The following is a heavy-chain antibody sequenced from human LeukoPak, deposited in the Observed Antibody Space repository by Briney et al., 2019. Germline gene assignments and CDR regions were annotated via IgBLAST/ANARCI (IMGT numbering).Heavy chain of an antibody. CDR2: ISYDGSNK. CDR3: ASDIGLGYYGDYVERSLSY. J-gene: IGHJ4*02. CDR1: GFTFSSYA. D-gene: IGHD4-17*01. V-gene: IGHV3-30-3*01. Sequence: PGGSLRLSCAASGFTFSSYAMHWVRQAPGKGLEWVAVISYDGSNKYYADSVKGRFTISRDNSKNTLYLQMNSLRAEDTAVYYCASDIGLGYYGDYVERSLSYWGQGTLVTVSS.